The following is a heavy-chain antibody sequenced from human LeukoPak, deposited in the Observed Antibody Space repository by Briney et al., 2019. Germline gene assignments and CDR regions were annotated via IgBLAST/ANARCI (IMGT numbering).Heavy chain of an antibody. CDR2: IYTSGST. Sequence: SETLSLTSTVSGGSISSYYWSWIRQPPGKGLEWIGYIYTSGSTNYNPSLKSRVTISVDTSKNQFSLKLSSVTAADTAVYYCARQSATYDFWSGYYKGYYYYYMDVWGKGTTVTVSS. J-gene: IGHJ6*03. D-gene: IGHD3-3*01. CDR3: ARQSATYDFWSGYYKGYYYYYMDV. V-gene: IGHV4-4*09. CDR1: GGSISSYY.